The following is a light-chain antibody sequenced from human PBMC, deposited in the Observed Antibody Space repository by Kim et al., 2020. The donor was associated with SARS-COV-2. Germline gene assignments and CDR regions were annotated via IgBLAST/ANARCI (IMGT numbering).Light chain of an antibody. J-gene: IGKJ4*01. CDR1: HNVGIN. CDR3: HHRDRHTRTLT. CDR2: VAA. V-gene: IGKV3-11*01. Sequence: GESATLSCRSSHNVGINLALYQHTPGQSPRLLISVAAMSTADIPDRFSGSGSGTYFSFTIGSLAPEDFAIYYCHHRDRHTRTLTF.